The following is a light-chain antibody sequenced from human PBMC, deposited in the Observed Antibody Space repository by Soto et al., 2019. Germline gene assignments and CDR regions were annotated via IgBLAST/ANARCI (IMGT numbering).Light chain of an antibody. V-gene: IGKV3-20*01. CDR2: GAS. CDR1: QSVSSSY. Sequence: EIVLTQSPGTLSLSPGERATLSCRASQSVSSSYLAWYQQKPGQAPRLLIYGASSRATGIPDRFSGSGSGTEFTLTISSLQSEDFALYYCQQYNDWPPGYTFGQGTRLEI. CDR3: QQYNDWPPGYT. J-gene: IGKJ5*01.